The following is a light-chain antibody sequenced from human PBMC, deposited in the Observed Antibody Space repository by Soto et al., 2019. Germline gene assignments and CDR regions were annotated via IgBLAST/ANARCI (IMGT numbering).Light chain of an antibody. CDR1: QSVSSSY. Sequence: EMVLTQSPGTLSLSPGERATLSCRASQSVSSSYLAWYQQKPGQAPRLLIYGASSRSTSIPDRFSGSGSGTDFTLTISRLEPEDFAVYYCQQYGSSPLSWTFGQGTKLEIK. CDR3: QQYGSSPLSWT. CDR2: GAS. J-gene: IGKJ1*01. V-gene: IGKV3-20*01.